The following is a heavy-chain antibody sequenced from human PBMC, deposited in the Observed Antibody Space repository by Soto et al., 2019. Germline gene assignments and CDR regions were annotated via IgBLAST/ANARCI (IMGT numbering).Heavy chain of an antibody. CDR3: ARRDRAAAGTHFDY. CDR1: GGSFSGYY. J-gene: IGHJ4*02. D-gene: IGHD6-13*01. Sequence: SLTCAVYGGSFSGYYWSWIRQPPGKGLEWIGEINHSGGTNYNPSLKSRVTISVDTSKNQFSLKLSSVTAADTAVYYCARRDRAAAGTHFDYWGQGTLVTVSS. V-gene: IGHV4-34*01. CDR2: INHSGGT.